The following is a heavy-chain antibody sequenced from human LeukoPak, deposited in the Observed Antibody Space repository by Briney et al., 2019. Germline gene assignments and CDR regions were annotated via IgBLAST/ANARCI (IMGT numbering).Heavy chain of an antibody. J-gene: IGHJ2*01. CDR3: ARDRDSSGLRDFDL. V-gene: IGHV4-59*01. D-gene: IGHD3-22*01. CDR2: IYYSGST. CDR1: GGSISSYY. Sequence: PSETLSLTCTVSGGSISSYYWSWIRQPPGKGLEWIGYIYYSGSTNYNPPLKSRVTISLDTSKNQFSLKLSSVTAADTAMYYCARDRDSSGLRDFDLWGRGTLVTVSS.